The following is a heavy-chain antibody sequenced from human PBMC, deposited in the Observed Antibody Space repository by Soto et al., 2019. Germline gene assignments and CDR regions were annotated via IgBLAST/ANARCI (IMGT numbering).Heavy chain of an antibody. J-gene: IGHJ4*02. CDR2: IYHSGST. CDR1: GGSISSGGYS. D-gene: IGHD3-22*01. V-gene: IGHV4-30-2*01. CDR3: VRGYDSSGYGPFDY. Sequence: SETLSLTCAVSGGSISSGGYSWGWIRQPPGKGLEWIGYIYHSGSTYYNPSLKSRVTISVDRSKNQFSLKLSSVTAADTAVYYCVRGYDSSGYGPFDYWGQGTLVTVSS.